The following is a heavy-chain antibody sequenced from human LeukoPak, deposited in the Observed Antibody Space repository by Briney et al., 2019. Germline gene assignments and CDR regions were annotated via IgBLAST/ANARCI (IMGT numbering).Heavy chain of an antibody. Sequence: ASVKVSCKASGYTFTSYDINWVRQATGQGLEWMGWMNPNSGNTGYAQKFQGRVTMTRNTSISTAYMELSSLRSEDTAVYFCARDVFSSGYRNTHWGQGTLVTVSS. CDR3: ARDVFSSGYRNTH. D-gene: IGHD3-22*01. J-gene: IGHJ4*02. CDR1: GYTFTSYD. CDR2: MNPNSGNT. V-gene: IGHV1-8*01.